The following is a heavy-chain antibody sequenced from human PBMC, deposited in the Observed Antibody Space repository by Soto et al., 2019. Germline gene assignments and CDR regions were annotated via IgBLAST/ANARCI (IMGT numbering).Heavy chain of an antibody. CDR2: IYYSGST. J-gene: IGHJ5*02. V-gene: IGHV4-59*01. Sequence: QVQLQESGPGLVXPSEPLSLTCTVSVGSISSYYWSWIRQPPGKGLVCIGYIYYSGSTNYNPSLKSRVTISVDTSKNQFSLKLSSVTAADTAXXXXAXXXXXXXXFDPWDKGTLVTVPS. CDR1: VGSISSYY. CDR3: AXXXXXXXXFDP.